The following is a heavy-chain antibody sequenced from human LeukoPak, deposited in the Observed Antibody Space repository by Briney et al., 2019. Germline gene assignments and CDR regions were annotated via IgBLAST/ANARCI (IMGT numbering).Heavy chain of an antibody. CDR1: GFSFSNYA. CDR3: AKDLLYYYGSGSYGGDY. CDR2: ISGSGYDT. D-gene: IGHD3-10*01. V-gene: IGHV3-23*01. J-gene: IGHJ4*02. Sequence: PGGSLRLSCAASGFSFSNYAVSWVRQAPGKGLEWVSGISGSGYDTYYADSVKGRFTISRDNSKNTVYLQMISLRAEDTAVYYCAKDLLYYYGSGSYGGDYWGQGTLVTVSS.